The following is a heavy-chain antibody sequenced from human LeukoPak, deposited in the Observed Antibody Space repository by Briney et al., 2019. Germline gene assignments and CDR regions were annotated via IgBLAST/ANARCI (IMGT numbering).Heavy chain of an antibody. CDR3: ARATEYCSGGSCKNYYFDY. V-gene: IGHV1-69*01. Sequence: PGGSLRLSCAASGVTFSSYGISWVRQAPGQGLEWMGGIIPIFGTANYAQKFQGRVTITADESTSTAYMELSSLRSEDTAVYYCARATEYCSGGSCKNYYFDYWGQGTLVTVSS. D-gene: IGHD2-15*01. CDR2: IIPIFGTA. CDR1: GVTFSSYG. J-gene: IGHJ4*02.